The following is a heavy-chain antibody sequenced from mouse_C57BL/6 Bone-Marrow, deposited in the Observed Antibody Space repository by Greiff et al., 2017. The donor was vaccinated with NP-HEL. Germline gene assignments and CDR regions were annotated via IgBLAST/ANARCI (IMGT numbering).Heavy chain of an antibody. J-gene: IGHJ1*03. V-gene: IGHV10-1*01. CDR2: IRSKSNNYAT. CDR1: GFSFNTYA. CDR3: VRQGYYYGYFDV. Sequence: GGGLVPPKGSLKLSCAASGFSFNTYAMNWVRQAPGKGLEWVARIRSKSNNYATYYADSVKDRFTISRDDSESMLYLQMNNLKTEDTAMYYCVRQGYYYGYFDVWGTGTTVTVSS. D-gene: IGHD1-1*01.